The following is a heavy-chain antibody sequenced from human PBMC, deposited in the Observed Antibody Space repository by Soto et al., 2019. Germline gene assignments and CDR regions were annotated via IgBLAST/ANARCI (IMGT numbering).Heavy chain of an antibody. CDR2: VKSKADGETV. CDR3: ISDLPGERSNSGFDY. D-gene: IGHD3-10*01. J-gene: IGHJ4*02. Sequence: EVHLVESGGGLVEPGGSLRLSCAASGFTFSGAWMHWVRQAPGKGLEWVGLVKSKADGETVHYTAPVKGRFLISRDDSKNKLYLQVDSLSTEDTAVYYCISDLPGERSNSGFDYWGQGIMVTVSS. V-gene: IGHV3-15*07. CDR1: GFTFSGAW.